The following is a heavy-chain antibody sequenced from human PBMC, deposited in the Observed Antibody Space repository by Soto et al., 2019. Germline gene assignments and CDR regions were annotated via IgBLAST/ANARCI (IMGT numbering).Heavy chain of an antibody. CDR3: ARDGYFDH. CDR2: ISANNGNT. J-gene: IGHJ4*02. V-gene: IGHV1-18*01. Sequence: QVQLVQCGAEVKKPGDSVRVSCRASGYTFTSSGIGWVRQAPGQGLEWMGWISANNGNTKYAQKVQGRVTMTTDASTSTAYMELRSLRSDDAAVYYCARDGYFDHWGQGTLVTVSS. CDR1: GYTFTSSG.